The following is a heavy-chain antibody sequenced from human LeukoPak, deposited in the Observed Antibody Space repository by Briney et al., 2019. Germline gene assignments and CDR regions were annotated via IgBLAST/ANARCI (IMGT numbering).Heavy chain of an antibody. J-gene: IGHJ5*02. CDR3: ARGPHDYAYKWFDP. D-gene: IGHD3-16*01. Sequence: ASVKVSCKASGYTFTGYYMHWVRQAPGQGLERMGWINPNSGGTNYAQKFQGRVTMTRDTSISTAYMELSRLRSDDTAVYYCARGPHDYAYKWFDPWGQGTLVTVSS. CDR2: INPNSGGT. CDR1: GYTFTGYY. V-gene: IGHV1-2*02.